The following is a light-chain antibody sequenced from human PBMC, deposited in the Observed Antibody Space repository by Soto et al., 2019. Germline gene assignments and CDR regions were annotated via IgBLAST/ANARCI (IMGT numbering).Light chain of an antibody. V-gene: IGLV2-23*02. CDR1: TNDVGGYDL. J-gene: IGLJ2*01. Sequence: QSALTQPASVSGSPGQSITISCTGTTNDVGGYDLVSWYQHHPGKAPTLIIFEVNKRPSGVSDRFSGSKSGNTASLTISALRTEDEADYSCCSFAGGAIFVFGGGTKFTVL. CDR2: EVN. CDR3: CSFAGGAIFV.